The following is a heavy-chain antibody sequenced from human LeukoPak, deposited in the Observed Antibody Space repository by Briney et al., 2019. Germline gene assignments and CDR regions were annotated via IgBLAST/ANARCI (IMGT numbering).Heavy chain of an antibody. J-gene: IGHJ4*02. Sequence: ASVKVSCKASGYTFTGYYMHWVRQAPGQGLEWMGIINPSGGSTSYAQKFQGRVTMTRDTSTSTVYMELSSLTSEDTAVYYCARTLPATLHFDYWGQGTLVTVSS. CDR2: INPSGGST. CDR1: GYTFTGYY. D-gene: IGHD2-15*01. CDR3: ARTLPATLHFDY. V-gene: IGHV1-46*01.